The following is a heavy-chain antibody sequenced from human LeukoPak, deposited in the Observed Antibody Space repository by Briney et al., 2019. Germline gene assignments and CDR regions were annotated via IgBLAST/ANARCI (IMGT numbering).Heavy chain of an antibody. V-gene: IGHV1-18*01. J-gene: IGHJ4*02. Sequence: ASVKVSCKASGYTFITYGISWVRQAPGHGLEWMGLIGAYNDNTNYPKKFQGRVTMTTDRSTSTAYMELRSLRSDDTAVYYCTRVGTYYDILTGNRQLDHWGQGTLVTVSS. D-gene: IGHD3-9*01. CDR1: GYTFITYG. CDR2: IGAYNDNT. CDR3: TRVGTYYDILTGNRQLDH.